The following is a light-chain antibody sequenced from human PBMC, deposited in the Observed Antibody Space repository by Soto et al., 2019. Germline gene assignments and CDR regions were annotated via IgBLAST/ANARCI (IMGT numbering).Light chain of an antibody. CDR2: EVD. CDR3: CSYATSSNTWV. CDR1: SRDFGSYRL. V-gene: IGLV2-23*02. Sequence: QSALTQPASVSGSPGQSINIFFTGTSRDFGSYRLVSWYQQHPVKAPEVIIYEVDKRPSGVSNRFSGSKSGNTASLTISGLQAEDEANYYCCSYATSSNTWVFGDGTKLTVL. J-gene: IGLJ3*02.